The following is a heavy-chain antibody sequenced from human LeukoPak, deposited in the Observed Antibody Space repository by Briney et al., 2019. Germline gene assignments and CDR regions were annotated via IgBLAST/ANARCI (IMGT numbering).Heavy chain of an antibody. D-gene: IGHD2-2*02. Sequence: ASVKVSCKASGYTFTTYDINWVRQAPGQGLEWMGWISAYNGNTNYAQKLQGRVTMTTDTSTSTAYMELRSLRSDDTAVYYCARDFNLGYCSSTSCHRADYWGQGTLVTVSS. V-gene: IGHV1-18*01. CDR1: GYTFTTYD. CDR3: ARDFNLGYCSSTSCHRADY. J-gene: IGHJ4*02. CDR2: ISAYNGNT.